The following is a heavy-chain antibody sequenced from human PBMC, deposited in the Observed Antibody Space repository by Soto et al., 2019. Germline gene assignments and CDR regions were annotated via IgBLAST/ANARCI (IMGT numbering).Heavy chain of an antibody. CDR1: GYTFNSYG. J-gene: IGHJ4*02. V-gene: IGHV1-18*01. CDR3: ARDRGGSRSYSFDY. CDR2: IRGYNGNT. Sequence: QVQLVQSGAEVKKPGASVKVACKASGYTFNSYGISWVRQAPGQGLEWMGWIRGYNGNTNYAQKFQGRVTMTTDTSTSTAYMELRSLTSDDTAVYYCARDRGGSRSYSFDYWGQGTLVIVSS. D-gene: IGHD3-10*01.